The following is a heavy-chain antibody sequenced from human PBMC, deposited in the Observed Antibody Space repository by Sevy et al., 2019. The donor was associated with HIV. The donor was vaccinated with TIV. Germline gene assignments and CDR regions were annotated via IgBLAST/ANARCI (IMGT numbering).Heavy chain of an antibody. D-gene: IGHD3-3*01. CDR3: ARDRLIFVWGEGMDV. Sequence: ASVKVSCKASGYSFTVYYIHWLRQAPGQGLEWMGWINPNSDGKNYAQKFQGRVSMTTDTSISTVYLELSRLKSDDAAVYCCARDRLIFVWGEGMDVWGQGTTVTVSS. J-gene: IGHJ6*02. CDR2: INPNSDGK. V-gene: IGHV1-2*02. CDR1: GYSFTVYY.